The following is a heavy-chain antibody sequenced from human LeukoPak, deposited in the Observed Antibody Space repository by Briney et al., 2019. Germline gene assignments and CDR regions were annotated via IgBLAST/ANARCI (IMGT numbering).Heavy chain of an antibody. CDR3: ARDAYYYDSSGYYVGDEHYFDY. Sequence: WASVKVSCKASGYTFTSYYMHWVRQAPGQGLEWMGIINPSGGSTGYAQKFQGRVTMTRDMSTSTVYMELSSLRSEDTAVYYCARDAYYYDSSGYYVGDEHYFDYWGQGNLVTVSS. CDR1: GYTFTSYY. J-gene: IGHJ4*02. V-gene: IGHV1-46*01. D-gene: IGHD3-22*01. CDR2: INPSGGST.